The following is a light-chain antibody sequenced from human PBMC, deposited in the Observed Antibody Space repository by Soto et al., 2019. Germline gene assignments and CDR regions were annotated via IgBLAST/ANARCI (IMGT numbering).Light chain of an antibody. CDR3: QQTYSIGDT. Sequence: DIQMTQSPSSLSASVGDRVTITCRASQSISSYLNWYQPKPGKAPKLLIYAASSLQSGVPSRFSGSGSGTDFTLNISSLKPEDFATYYCQQTYSIGDTFGQGTRLEIK. CDR2: AAS. V-gene: IGKV1-39*01. CDR1: QSISSY. J-gene: IGKJ2*01.